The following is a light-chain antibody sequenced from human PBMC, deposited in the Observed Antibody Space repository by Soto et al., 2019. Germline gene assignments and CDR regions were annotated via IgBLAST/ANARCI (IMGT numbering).Light chain of an antibody. Sequence: QSALTQPASVSGSPGQSITISCTGTSSDVGGYNYVSWYQQHPGKAPKLMIYEVSNRPSGVSNRFSGSKSGNTASLTISGLQAEYEADYYCSSYTTSRTHWVVGGGTKLNFL. CDR1: SSDVGGYNY. V-gene: IGLV2-14*01. CDR2: EVS. J-gene: IGLJ3*02. CDR3: SSYTTSRTHWV.